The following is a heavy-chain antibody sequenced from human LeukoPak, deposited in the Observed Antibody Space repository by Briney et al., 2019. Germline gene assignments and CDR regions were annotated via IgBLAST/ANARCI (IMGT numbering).Heavy chain of an antibody. Sequence: AGGSLRLSCAASGFTFSSYSMNWVRQAPGKGLEWVSSISSSSSYIYYADSVKGRFTISRDNAKNSLYLQMNSLRAEDTAVYYCARERAVAEYYFDYWGQGTLVTVSS. J-gene: IGHJ4*02. V-gene: IGHV3-21*01. CDR3: ARERAVAEYYFDY. CDR1: GFTFSSYS. CDR2: ISSSSSYI. D-gene: IGHD6-19*01.